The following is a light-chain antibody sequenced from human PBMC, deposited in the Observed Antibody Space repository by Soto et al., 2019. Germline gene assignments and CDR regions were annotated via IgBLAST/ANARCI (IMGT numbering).Light chain of an antibody. Sequence: EIVMTQSPATLSVSPGERATLSCRASQGVSSNLAWYQQNPGQAPRLLISGASTRATGIPARFSGSGSGTEFTLTISSLQSEDVAVYYCQQYDKWPPLTFGGGTKVEIK. CDR3: QQYDKWPPLT. CDR1: QGVSSN. J-gene: IGKJ4*01. V-gene: IGKV3-15*01. CDR2: GAS.